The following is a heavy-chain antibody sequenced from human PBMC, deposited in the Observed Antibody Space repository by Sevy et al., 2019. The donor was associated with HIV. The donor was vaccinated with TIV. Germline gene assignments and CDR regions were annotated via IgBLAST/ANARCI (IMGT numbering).Heavy chain of an antibody. V-gene: IGHV3-21*01. CDR1: DFTFSNYD. D-gene: IGHD3-22*01. CDR2: ISSRSSYI. Sequence: GGSLRLSCAASDFTFSNYDMNWVRQAPGKGLEWVSYISSRSSYIKYADSLKGRVTISRDNANNSLFLQMNSLRAEDTAVYYCARALDYYDSGGLYYWGQGALVTVSS. J-gene: IGHJ4*02. CDR3: ARALDYYDSGGLYY.